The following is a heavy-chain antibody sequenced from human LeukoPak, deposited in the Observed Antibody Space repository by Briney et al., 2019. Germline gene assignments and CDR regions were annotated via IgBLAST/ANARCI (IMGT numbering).Heavy chain of an antibody. Sequence: EASVKVSCKASGYTFTGYYMHWVRQAPGQGLEWMGVINPSSGSTSYAQKFQGRVTMTRDTSTSTVYMELSSLRSDDTAVYYCAREGEYAFDIWGQGTMVTVSS. D-gene: IGHD3-10*01. CDR1: GYTFTGYY. V-gene: IGHV1-46*01. CDR3: AREGEYAFDI. CDR2: INPSSGST. J-gene: IGHJ3*02.